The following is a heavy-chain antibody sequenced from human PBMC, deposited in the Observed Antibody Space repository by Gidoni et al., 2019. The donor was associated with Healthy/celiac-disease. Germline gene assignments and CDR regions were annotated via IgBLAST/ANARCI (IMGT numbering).Heavy chain of an antibody. CDR2: IYYSGST. Sequence: QVQLQESGPGLVKPSETLSLTCTVSGGSISSYYRSWLRQPPGKGLEWIGYIYYSGSTNYNPSLKSRVTISVDTSKNQFSLKLSSVTAADTAVYYCARGSFSSGWNRGTPLGDDPWGQGTLVTVSS. D-gene: IGHD6-19*01. V-gene: IGHV4-59*01. CDR3: ARGSFSSGWNRGTPLGDDP. J-gene: IGHJ5*02. CDR1: GGSISSYY.